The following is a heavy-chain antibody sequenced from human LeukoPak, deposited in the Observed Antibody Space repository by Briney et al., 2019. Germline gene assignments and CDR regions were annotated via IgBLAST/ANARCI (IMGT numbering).Heavy chain of an antibody. CDR3: ARDSCSGGSCYSGYGLDY. J-gene: IGHJ4*02. V-gene: IGHV1-18*01. CDR2: ISAYNGNT. Sequence: ASVKVSCKASGYTFTSYGISWVRQAPGQGLEWMGWISAYNGNTNYAQKLQGRVTVTTDTSTSTAYMELRSLRSDDTAVYYCARDSCSGGSCYSGYGLDYWGQGTLVTVSS. CDR1: GYTFTSYG. D-gene: IGHD2-15*01.